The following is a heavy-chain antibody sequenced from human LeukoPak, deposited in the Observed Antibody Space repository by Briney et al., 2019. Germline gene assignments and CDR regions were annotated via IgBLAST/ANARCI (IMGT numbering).Heavy chain of an antibody. CDR2: TYPGNSNT. CDR3: ARGNSGNWFDP. CDR1: AYSFTNYW. Sequence: GESLKISCKGSAYSFTNYWIAWVRQMPGKGLEWMGITYPGNSNTRYSPSFQGQVTISVDRFISTAYLQWSRLQASDTAIYYCARGNSGNWFDPWGQGTLVTVSS. V-gene: IGHV5-51*01. J-gene: IGHJ5*02. D-gene: IGHD2/OR15-2a*01.